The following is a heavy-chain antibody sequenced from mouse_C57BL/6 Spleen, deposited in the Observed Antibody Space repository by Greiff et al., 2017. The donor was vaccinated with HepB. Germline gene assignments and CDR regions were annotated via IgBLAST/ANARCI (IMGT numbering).Heavy chain of an antibody. CDR3: ARDAYYYGRAWFAY. J-gene: IGHJ3*01. V-gene: IGHV1-26*01. CDR2: INPNNGGT. D-gene: IGHD1-1*01. Sequence: EVQLQQSGPELVKPGASVKISCKASGYTFTDYYMNWVKQSHGKSLEWIGDINPNNGGTSYNQKFKGKATLTVDKSSSTAYMELRSLTSEDSAVYYCARDAYYYGRAWFAYWGQGTLVTVSA. CDR1: GYTFTDYY.